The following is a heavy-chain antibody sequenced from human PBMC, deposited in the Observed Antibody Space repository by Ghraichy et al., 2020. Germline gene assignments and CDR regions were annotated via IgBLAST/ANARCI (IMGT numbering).Heavy chain of an antibody. CDR1: GFTFSSYA. CDR3: AKVDRVTMIVRSKYYFDY. V-gene: IGHV3-23*01. CDR2: ISGSGGST. J-gene: IGHJ4*02. D-gene: IGHD3-22*01. Sequence: GGSLRLSCAASGFTFSSYAMSWVRQAPGKGLEWVSAISGSGGSTYYADSVKGRFTISRDNSKNTLYLQMNSLRAEDTAVYYCAKVDRVTMIVRSKYYFDYWGQGTLVTISS.